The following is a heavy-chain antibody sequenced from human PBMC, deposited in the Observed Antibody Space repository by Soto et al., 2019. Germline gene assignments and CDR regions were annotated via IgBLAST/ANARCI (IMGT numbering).Heavy chain of an antibody. V-gene: IGHV1-3*01. CDR2: INGGNGNT. D-gene: IGHD3-10*01. CDR1: GYSFTNYG. Sequence: QVQFVQSGAEVKKPGASVKVSCKASGYSFTNYGIHWVRQAPGQRLEWMGWINGGNGNTKYSQKFQGRVTITRDTSASTAYMELSSLRSEVTAVYCCARDPWGGAVDAFDILGQGTMVSVSS. J-gene: IGHJ3*02. CDR3: ARDPWGGAVDAFDI.